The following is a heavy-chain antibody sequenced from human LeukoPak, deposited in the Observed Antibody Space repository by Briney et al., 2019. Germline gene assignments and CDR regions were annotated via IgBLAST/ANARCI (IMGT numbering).Heavy chain of an antibody. Sequence: GGPLRLSCAASGFTFSGSAMHWVRQASGKGLEWVGRIRSKADGYATAYAASVKGRFTISRDDSKNTAYLQMNSLKTEDTAMYYCSSLDSSAYNWGQGTLVTVSS. CDR2: IRSKADGYAT. J-gene: IGHJ4*02. V-gene: IGHV3-73*01. D-gene: IGHD3-22*01. CDR1: GFTFSGSA. CDR3: SSLDSSAYN.